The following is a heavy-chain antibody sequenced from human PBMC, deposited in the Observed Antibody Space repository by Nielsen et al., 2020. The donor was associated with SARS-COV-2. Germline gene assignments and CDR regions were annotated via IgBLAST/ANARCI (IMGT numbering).Heavy chain of an antibody. CDR3: AKRLVVVAATGDFDY. J-gene: IGHJ4*02. Sequence: GGSLRLSCAASGFTFRDHAMTWVRQAPGKGLEWVSTISGSGGGAYHAQSVEGRFTTSRDNSKNTLYLQMNSLRAEDTAVYYCAKRLVVVAATGDFDYWGQGTLVTVSS. CDR2: ISGSGGGA. D-gene: IGHD2-15*01. V-gene: IGHV3-23*01. CDR1: GFTFRDHA.